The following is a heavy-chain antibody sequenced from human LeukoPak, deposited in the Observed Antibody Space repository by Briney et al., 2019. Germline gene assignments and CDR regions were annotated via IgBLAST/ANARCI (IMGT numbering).Heavy chain of an antibody. Sequence: SVKVSCKASGDTSSSYAISWVRQAPGQGLEWMGGIIPIFGTANYAQKFQGRVTITADESTSTAYMELSSLRSEDTAVYYCARVGVDSSGFFDYWGQGTLVTVSS. CDR1: GDTSSSYA. V-gene: IGHV1-69*13. D-gene: IGHD3-22*01. J-gene: IGHJ4*02. CDR3: ARVGVDSSGFFDY. CDR2: IIPIFGTA.